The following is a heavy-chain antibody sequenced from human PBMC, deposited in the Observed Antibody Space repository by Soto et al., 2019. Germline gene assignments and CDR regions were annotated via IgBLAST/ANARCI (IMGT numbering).Heavy chain of an antibody. V-gene: IGHV4-39*01. Sequence: SETLSLTCTVSGGSVTNSSYYWGWIRQSPGKGLEWIGSVYYRGRSYSKSSVKSRVTISVDTSKNQFSLNFNSVTASDTALYYCVSQRTTFLTQAYFDYWGPGALVT. CDR1: GGSVTNSSYY. D-gene: IGHD4-17*01. J-gene: IGHJ4*02. CDR2: VYYRGRS. CDR3: VSQRTTFLTQAYFDY.